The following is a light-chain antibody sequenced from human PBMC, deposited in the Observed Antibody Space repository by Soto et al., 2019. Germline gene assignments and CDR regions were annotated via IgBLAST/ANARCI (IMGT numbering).Light chain of an antibody. CDR1: QSVSSSY. CDR2: GAS. V-gene: IGKV3-20*01. J-gene: IGKJ4*01. CDR3: QLYGSSPPLT. Sequence: EIVLTQSPGTLSLSPGERATLSCRASQSVSSSYLGWYQQKPGQSPRLLIYGASSRATGIPDRFSGSGSGTDFTLTINRLGPEDFAVYFCQLYGSSPPLTFGGGTKVEIK.